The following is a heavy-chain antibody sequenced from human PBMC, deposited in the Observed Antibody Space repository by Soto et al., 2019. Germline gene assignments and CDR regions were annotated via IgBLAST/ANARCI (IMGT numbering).Heavy chain of an antibody. Sequence: GGSLRLSCAASGFTFSSYWMSWVRQAPGKGLEWVANIKQDGSEKYYVDSVKGRFTISRDNAKNSLYLQMNSLRAEDTAVYYCARANDIWVSIDYYYGMDVWGQGTTVTVSS. CDR1: GFTFSSYW. V-gene: IGHV3-7*05. D-gene: IGHD3-9*01. CDR2: IKQDGSEK. CDR3: ARANDIWVSIDYYYGMDV. J-gene: IGHJ6*02.